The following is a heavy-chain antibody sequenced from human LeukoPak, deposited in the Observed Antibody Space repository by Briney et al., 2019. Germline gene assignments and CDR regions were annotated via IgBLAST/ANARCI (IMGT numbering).Heavy chain of an antibody. V-gene: IGHV3-23*01. CDR1: GFTFSNFA. J-gene: IGHJ5*02. D-gene: IGHD6-13*01. CDR2: ITGYGAT. CDR3: AKGAAAGKFDWFDP. Sequence: GGSLRLSCAASGFTFSNFAMMWVRRAPGTGLQWVSTITGYGATFYADSVRGRFTIFRDTSMNTLFLQMNSLGAEDTAVYYCAKGAAAGKFDWFDPGGQGTLFTVSS.